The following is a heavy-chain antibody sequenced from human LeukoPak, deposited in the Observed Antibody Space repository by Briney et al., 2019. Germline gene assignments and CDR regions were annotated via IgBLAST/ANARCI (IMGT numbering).Heavy chain of an antibody. D-gene: IGHD1-26*01. Sequence: PGGSLRPSCAASGFTFSSYGMHWVRQAPGKGLQWVALISHDGSNKYYADSVRGRFTISRDNSKNTLYLQMNSLRAEDTAVYYCARVSGDDIVGAYYWGQGTLVTVSS. CDR3: ARVSGDDIVGAYY. J-gene: IGHJ4*02. CDR2: ISHDGSNK. V-gene: IGHV3-30*03. CDR1: GFTFSSYG.